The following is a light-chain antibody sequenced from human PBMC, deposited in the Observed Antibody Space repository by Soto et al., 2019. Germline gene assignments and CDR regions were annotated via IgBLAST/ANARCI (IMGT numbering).Light chain of an antibody. V-gene: IGKV3-11*01. J-gene: IGKJ4*01. CDR3: QQRRVWPLT. CDR1: QSVSSY. Sequence: EIVLTQSPATLSLSPGERATLSCRASQSVSSYLAWYHQKPGQAPRLLISDASNRATGIPARFSGSGSGTDFPLTVRSLEPEDFAVYYCQQRRVWPLTFGGGTKVEI. CDR2: DAS.